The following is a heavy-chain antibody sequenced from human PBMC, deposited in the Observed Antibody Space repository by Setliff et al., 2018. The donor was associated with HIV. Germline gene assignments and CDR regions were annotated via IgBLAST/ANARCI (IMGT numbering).Heavy chain of an antibody. D-gene: IGHD2-8*02. Sequence: GSLKISCAVSGFNFKSAWMTWVRQAPGKGLEWVGRIKSNSDGGTSDYAAAVKDRFSFSRDDSKFMLYLQMDSLEIEDTAVYFCSTGPTRVSDGVADFWGPGTLVTVSS. CDR1: GFNFKSAW. J-gene: IGHJ4*02. CDR3: STGPTRVSDGVADF. V-gene: IGHV3-15*01. CDR2: IKSNSDGGTS.